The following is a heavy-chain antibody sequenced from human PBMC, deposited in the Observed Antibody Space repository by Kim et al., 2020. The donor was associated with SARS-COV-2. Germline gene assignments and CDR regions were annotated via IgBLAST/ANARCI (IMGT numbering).Heavy chain of an antibody. CDR2: TRNKANSYTT. J-gene: IGHJ4*02. CDR1: GFTFSDHY. D-gene: IGHD6-25*01. CDR3: ARARLRYYFDY. V-gene: IGHV3-72*01. Sequence: GGSLRLSCAASGFTFSDHYMDWVRQAPGKGLEWVGRTRNKANSYTTEYAASVKGRFTISRDDSKNSLYLQMNSLKTEDTAVYYCARARLRYYFDYWGQGTLVTVSS.